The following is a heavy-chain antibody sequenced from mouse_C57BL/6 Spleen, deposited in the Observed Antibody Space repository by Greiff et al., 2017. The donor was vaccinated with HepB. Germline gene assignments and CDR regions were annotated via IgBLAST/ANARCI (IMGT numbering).Heavy chain of an antibody. CDR2: ISSGGDYI. Sequence: EVKLVESGEGLVKPGGSLKLSCAASGFTFSSYAMSWVRQTPEKRLEWVAYISSGGDYIYYADTVKGRFTISRDNARNTLYLQMSSLKSEDTAMYYCTREGGYYYGSSPHYYAMDYWGQGTSVTVSS. D-gene: IGHD1-1*01. V-gene: IGHV5-9-1*02. J-gene: IGHJ4*01. CDR3: TREGGYYYGSSPHYYAMDY. CDR1: GFTFSSYA.